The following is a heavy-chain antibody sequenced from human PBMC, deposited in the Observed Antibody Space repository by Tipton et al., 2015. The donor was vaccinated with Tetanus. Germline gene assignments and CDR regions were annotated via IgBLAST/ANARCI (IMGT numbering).Heavy chain of an antibody. CDR2: IYWDDDK. Sequence: LVKPTETLTLTCTFSGFSFSTSGVGVGWIRQPPGKALEWLALIYWDDDKRYSPSLKNRLTITKDTSKNQVVLTMTNMDPVDTATYYCAHRLWDSSGWYGVWFDLWGQGTRVTVSS. J-gene: IGHJ5*02. D-gene: IGHD6-19*01. CDR1: GFSFSTSGVG. CDR3: AHRLWDSSGWYGVWFDL. V-gene: IGHV2-5*02.